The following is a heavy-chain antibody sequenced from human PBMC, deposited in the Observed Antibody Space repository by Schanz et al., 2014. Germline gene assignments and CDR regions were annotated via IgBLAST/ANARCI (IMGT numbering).Heavy chain of an antibody. Sequence: EGQLAESGGGLVQPGGSLRLSCAVSGFTVSSNHMSWVRQAPGKGLEWVSVIYSGIGAYYADSVKDRFTVSRDNSKNTVYLQMNRLRAEDTAVYYCAREEGWGIAAAGPKHYYYGMDVWGQGTTXTVSS. CDR2: IYSGIGA. CDR3: AREEGWGIAAAGPKHYYYGMDV. CDR1: GFTVSSNH. V-gene: IGHV3-66*01. D-gene: IGHD6-13*01. J-gene: IGHJ6*02.